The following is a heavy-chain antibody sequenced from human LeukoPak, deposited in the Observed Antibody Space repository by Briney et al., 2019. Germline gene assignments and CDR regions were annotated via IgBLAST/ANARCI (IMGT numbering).Heavy chain of an antibody. Sequence: GGSLRLSCAASGFTFDDYAMHWVRQAPGKGLEWVSGISWNSGSIGYADSVKGRFTISRDNAKNSLYLQMNSLRAEDTALYYCAKGGSMASSLDYWGQGTLVTVSS. CDR3: AKGGSMASSLDY. D-gene: IGHD6-13*01. CDR2: ISWNSGSI. J-gene: IGHJ4*02. V-gene: IGHV3-9*01. CDR1: GFTFDDYA.